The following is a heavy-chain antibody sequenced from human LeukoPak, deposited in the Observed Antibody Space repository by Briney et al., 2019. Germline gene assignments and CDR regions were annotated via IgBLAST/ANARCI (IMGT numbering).Heavy chain of an antibody. CDR3: AKVAKYYYGSDTYYLFEHGG. CDR2: IYSDKT. CDR1: GFTVSSNS. J-gene: IGHJ6*01. Sequence: GGSLRLSCTVSGFTVSSNSMSWVRQAPGKGLEGVSYIYSDKTQYTDSVNGRFTISRDNSKNTLYLQMNSLRVEDTAVYYCAKVAKYYYGSDTYYLFEHGGWG. D-gene: IGHD3-10*01. V-gene: IGHV3-53*01.